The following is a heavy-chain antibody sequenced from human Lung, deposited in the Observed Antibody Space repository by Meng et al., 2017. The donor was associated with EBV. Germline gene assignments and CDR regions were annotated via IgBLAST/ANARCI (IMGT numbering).Heavy chain of an antibody. CDR2: LIDMLAKA. D-gene: IGHD3-16*01. CDR1: GDCCCTRT. Sequence: VRVVRSRSLVYELCPSGGAVSRCSGDCCCTRTLHWMGQVCVQGLEWMGRLIDMLAKASGATMSDDRVTYSADVSMSTANMELSSLTFGDRAEYYCLRGLRYEPLFDYWGQGTLVTVSS. CDR3: LRGLRYEPLFDY. V-gene: IGHV1-69*08. J-gene: IGHJ4*02.